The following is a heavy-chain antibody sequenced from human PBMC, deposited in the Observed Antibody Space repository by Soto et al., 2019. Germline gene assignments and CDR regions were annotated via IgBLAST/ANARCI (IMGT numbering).Heavy chain of an antibody. CDR1: GGTFSSYA. J-gene: IGHJ3*02. V-gene: IGHV1-69*06. D-gene: IGHD2-21*02. CDR3: ARAYCGGDCYQIDAFDI. CDR2: IIPIFGTA. Sequence: SVKVSCKASGGTFSSYAISWVRQAPGQGLEWMGGIIPIFGTANYAQKFQGRVTITADKSTSTAYMELSSLRSEDTAVYYCARAYCGGDCYQIDAFDIWGQGTMVTVSS.